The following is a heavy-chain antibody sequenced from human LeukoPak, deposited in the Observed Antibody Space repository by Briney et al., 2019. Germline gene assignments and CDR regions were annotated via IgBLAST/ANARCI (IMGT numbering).Heavy chain of an antibody. CDR2: IIPIFGTA. Sequence: ASVKVSCKASGGTFSSYAISWVRQAPGQGLEWMGGIIPIFGTANYAQKFQGRVTITTDESTSTAYMELSSLRSEDTAVYYCAIWSSGYYYYYMDVWGKGTTVNVSS. CDR3: AIWSSGYYYYYMDV. J-gene: IGHJ6*03. D-gene: IGHD3-3*01. V-gene: IGHV1-69*05. CDR1: GGTFSSYA.